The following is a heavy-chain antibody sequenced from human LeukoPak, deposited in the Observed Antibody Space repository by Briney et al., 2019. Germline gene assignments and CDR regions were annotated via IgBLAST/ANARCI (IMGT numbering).Heavy chain of an antibody. CDR2: ISRSGSLI. V-gene: IGHV3-48*03. D-gene: IGHD2-8*02. J-gene: IGHJ4*02. CDR1: GFTFSSYE. CDR3: ARDYTGTFDY. Sequence: GGSLRLSCAASGFTFSSYELTWVRQAPGKGLERQAPGKGLEWVSYISRSGSLIYYADSVKGRFTISRDNAKNSLFLQMNSLRVEDTAVYYCARDYTGTFDYWGQGALVTVSS.